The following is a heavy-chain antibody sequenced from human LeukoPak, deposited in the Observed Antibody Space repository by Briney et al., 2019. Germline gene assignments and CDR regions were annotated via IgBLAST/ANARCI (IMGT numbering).Heavy chain of an antibody. CDR2: FYASGYT. D-gene: IGHD4-11*01. Sequence: SETLSLTCTVCGGSTYEYHWVWIRQSPGGGVVWIGDFYASGYTEYNLSLTKCLTMSIDPAKRHVSLTGKDATAADTAVYYCARGGRVVELNYFDPWGQGILVIVSS. CDR3: ARGGRVVELNYFDP. CDR1: GGSTYEYH. V-gene: IGHV4-59*01. J-gene: IGHJ5*02.